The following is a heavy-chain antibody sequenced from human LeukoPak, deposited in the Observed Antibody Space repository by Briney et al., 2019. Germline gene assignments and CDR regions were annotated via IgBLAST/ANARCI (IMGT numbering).Heavy chain of an antibody. CDR2: TGQYDHDS. J-gene: IGHJ4*02. CDR1: GFTFRNRW. V-gene: IGHV3-7*01. Sequence: GGSLRLSCEGSGFTFRNRWAAWVRQAPGKGLEWVASTGQYDHDSYYVDSVRGRFTISRDFAKISLFLQMNSLRVDDSAVYYCAAGGAPGRFDYWGRGALVTVSS. CDR3: AAGGAPGRFDY. D-gene: IGHD6-13*01.